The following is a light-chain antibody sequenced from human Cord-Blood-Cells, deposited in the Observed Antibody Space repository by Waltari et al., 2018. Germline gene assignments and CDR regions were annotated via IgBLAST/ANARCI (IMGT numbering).Light chain of an antibody. V-gene: IGLV2-14*01. CDR2: EVS. J-gene: IGLJ2*01. CDR3: SSYTSSSTVV. Sequence: QSALTQPASVSGSPGQSITISCTGTSSDVGGYNYVSWYQQDPGKAPKLMIYEVSNRPSGVSNRFSGSKSGNTASLTISGIQAEDEADYYCSSYTSSSTVVFGGGTKRTVL. CDR1: SSDVGGYNY.